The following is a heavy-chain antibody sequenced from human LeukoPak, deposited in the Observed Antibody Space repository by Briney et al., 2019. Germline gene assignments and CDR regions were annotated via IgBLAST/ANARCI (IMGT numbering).Heavy chain of an antibody. J-gene: IGHJ4*02. CDR2: ISSGSSYI. V-gene: IGHV3-21*01. Sequence: GGSLRLSCAASGFTFSSYSMNWVRQAPGKGLEWVSYISSGSSYIYYADSVKGRFTISRDNAKNSLYLQMNSLRAEDTAVYYCARGAVEMATIRYFAYWGQGTLVTVSS. D-gene: IGHD5-24*01. CDR1: GFTFSSYS. CDR3: ARGAVEMATIRYFAY.